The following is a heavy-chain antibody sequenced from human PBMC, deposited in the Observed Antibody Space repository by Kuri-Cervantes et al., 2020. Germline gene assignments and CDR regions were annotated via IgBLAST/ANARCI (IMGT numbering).Heavy chain of an antibody. CDR3: ARLGRFTAMVWVHDDAFDI. V-gene: IGHV4-31*03. Sequence: SETLSLTCTVSGGSISSGGYYWSWIRQHPGKGLEWIGYIYYSGSTYYNPSLKSRVTISVDTSKNQFSLKLSSVTAADTAVYYCARLGRFTAMVWVHDDAFDIWGQGTMVTVSS. D-gene: IGHD5-18*01. CDR1: GGSISSGGYY. CDR2: IYYSGST. J-gene: IGHJ3*02.